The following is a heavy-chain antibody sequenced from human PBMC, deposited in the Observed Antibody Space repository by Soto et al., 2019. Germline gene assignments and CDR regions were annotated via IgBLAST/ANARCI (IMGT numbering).Heavy chain of an antibody. J-gene: IGHJ5*02. V-gene: IGHV4-59*01. CDR3: ARDRGGITVSSTPLGEWFDP. CDR2: VSQGGAAAYLARGETP. D-gene: IGHD3-16*01. CDR1: GALLNNFF. Sequence: QVQLQESGPGLVRPSETLSLTCTGSGALLNNFFWRWIRQTPGKGLEWIGEVSQGGAAAYLARGETPGYSPSLGSRATISLGFPRNQFSLRLTCVTAADTAVYYCARDRGGITVSSTPLGEWFDPWGQGTLVTVSS.